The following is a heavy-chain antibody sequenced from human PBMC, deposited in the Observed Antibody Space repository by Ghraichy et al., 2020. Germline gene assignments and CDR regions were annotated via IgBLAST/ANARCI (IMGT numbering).Heavy chain of an antibody. CDR3: ARDYRVAGPYYYYYGMDV. CDR2: IYSGGST. Sequence: GESLNISCAASGFTVSSNYMSWVRQAPGKGLEWVSVIYSGGSTYYADSVKGRFTISRDNSKNTLYLQMNSLRAEDTAVYYCARDYRVAGPYYYYYGMDVWGQGTTVTVSS. J-gene: IGHJ6*02. D-gene: IGHD6-19*01. V-gene: IGHV3-53*01. CDR1: GFTVSSNY.